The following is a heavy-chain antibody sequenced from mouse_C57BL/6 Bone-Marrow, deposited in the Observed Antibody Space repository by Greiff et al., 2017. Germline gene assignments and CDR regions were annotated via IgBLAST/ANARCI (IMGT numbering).Heavy chain of an antibody. CDR2: INPSTGGT. D-gene: IGHD3-2*02. CDR1: GYSFTGYY. V-gene: IGHV1-42*01. CDR3: AREGLRLGTGWAMAY. Sequence: EVQLQQSGPELVKPGASVKISCKASGYSFTGYYMNWVKQSPEKSLEWIGEINPSTGGTTYNQKFKAKATLTVDKSSSTAYMQLKSLTSEDAAVYYCAREGLRLGTGWAMAYWGQGTSVTVSS. J-gene: IGHJ4*01.